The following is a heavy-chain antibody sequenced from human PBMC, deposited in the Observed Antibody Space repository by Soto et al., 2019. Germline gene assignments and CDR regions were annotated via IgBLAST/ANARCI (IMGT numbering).Heavy chain of an antibody. D-gene: IGHD1-1*01. J-gene: IGHJ3*02. Sequence: QVQLQQWGAGLLKPSETLSLTCAVYGGFVSSGSYYWSWIRQPPGKGLEWIGEMSHSGGTHFNPTLKSLVTISVDTSKHQFSLKTSSVTAADTALYYCARVERGTATTVVDAFDIWGPGTMVTVSS. CDR3: ARVERGTATTVVDAFDI. CDR1: GGFVSSGSYY. CDR2: MSHSGGT. V-gene: IGHV4-34*01.